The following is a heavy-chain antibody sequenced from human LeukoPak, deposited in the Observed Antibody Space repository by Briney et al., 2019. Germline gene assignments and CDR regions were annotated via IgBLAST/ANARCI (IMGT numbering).Heavy chain of an antibody. Sequence: SETLSLTCTVSGDSISGSTYYWCWIRQPPGKGLEWIGSIHYSGSTQYNPSLKSRVSTSVDTSKNQFSLKLTSVSAADTAVYYCARNRRVWGSYRYTVDYWGQGTLVTVSS. CDR3: ARNRRVWGSYRYTVDY. CDR2: IHYSGST. CDR1: GDSISGSTYY. V-gene: IGHV4-39*01. D-gene: IGHD3-16*02. J-gene: IGHJ4*02.